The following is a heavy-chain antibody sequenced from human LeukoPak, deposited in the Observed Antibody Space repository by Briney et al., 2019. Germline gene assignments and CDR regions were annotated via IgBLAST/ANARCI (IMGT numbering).Heavy chain of an antibody. CDR2: IRASATP. J-gene: IGHJ4*02. CDR3: ARDIVYLIDEDYG. Sequence: PSQTLSLTCSVSGGSFNSYYWSWLRQPAGKGMEWIGRIRASATPAYRPSLRSRVTISIDTSQRQVSLNLTSVTAADTAVYYCARDIVYLIDEDYGWGQGTLVTVSS. V-gene: IGHV4-4*07. CDR1: GGSFNSYY. D-gene: IGHD4-17*01.